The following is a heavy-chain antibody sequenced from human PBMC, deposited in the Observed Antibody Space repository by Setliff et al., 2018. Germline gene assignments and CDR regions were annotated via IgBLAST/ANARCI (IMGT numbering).Heavy chain of an antibody. CDR3: ARDLSGRSDS. D-gene: IGHD3-3*01. J-gene: IGHJ4*02. CDR2: IKRRSDGATI. CDR1: GFSFSDAW. V-gene: IGHV3-15*05. Sequence: GGSLRLSCTASGFSFSDAWMNWVRLVPGKGLGWVGRIKRRSDGATIDYADSVKGRFTISRDNAKNTLYLQMNSLRAEDTGVYYCARDLSGRSDSWGQGTLVTVSS.